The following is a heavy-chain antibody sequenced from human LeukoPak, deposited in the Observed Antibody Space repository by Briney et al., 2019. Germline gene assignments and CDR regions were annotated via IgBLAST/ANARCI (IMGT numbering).Heavy chain of an antibody. Sequence: GGSLRLSCAASGFTFSSYWMHWVRQAPGKGLVWVSRINSDGSSTSYADSVKGRFTISRDNAKNTLYPQTNSLRAEDTAVYYCASSNDDYYYGMDVWGQGTTVTVSS. J-gene: IGHJ6*02. CDR3: ASSNDDYYYGMDV. CDR2: INSDGSST. CDR1: GFTFSSYW. V-gene: IGHV3-74*01.